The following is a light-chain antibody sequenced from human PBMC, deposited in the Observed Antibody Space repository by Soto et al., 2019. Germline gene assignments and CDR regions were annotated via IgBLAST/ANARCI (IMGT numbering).Light chain of an antibody. CDR3: LKHNSYPYT. V-gene: IGKV1-17*03. J-gene: IGKJ2*01. CDR2: DTS. CDR1: QDISRF. Sequence: DVQMTQSPSAMSASVGDRVTITCRASQDISRFVAWFQQKPGKAPERLIYDTSSLQPGVPSRFSGSGSGTKFTLAISGLQPEDFATYYCLKHNSYPYTFGQGTKLEIK.